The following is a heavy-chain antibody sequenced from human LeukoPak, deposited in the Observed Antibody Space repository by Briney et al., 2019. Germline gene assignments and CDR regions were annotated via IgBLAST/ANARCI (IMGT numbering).Heavy chain of an antibody. CDR3: AKYGSGSYPRNFDY. V-gene: IGHV3-23*01. D-gene: IGHD3-10*01. CDR2: ISGSGSST. Sequence: GGSLRLSCAASGFTLSTHAMNWVRQAPGKGLECVSTISGSGSSTYYADSVKGRFTISRDNSKNTLYLQMNSLRAEDTAVYYCAKYGSGSYPRNFDYWGQGTLVTVSS. CDR1: GFTLSTHA. J-gene: IGHJ4*02.